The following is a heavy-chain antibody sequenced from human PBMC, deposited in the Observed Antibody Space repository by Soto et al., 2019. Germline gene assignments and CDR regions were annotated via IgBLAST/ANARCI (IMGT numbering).Heavy chain of an antibody. CDR2: ISSSGNGT. V-gene: IGHV3-23*01. CDR3: AKRFFGSGSPPGAFDV. D-gene: IGHD3-10*01. J-gene: IGHJ3*01. Sequence: VGSLRLSCAASGFTFSKYAMSWVRQAPGKGPEWVSFISSSGNGTYYADSVKGRFTISRDNSKNTLYVQMNNLRAEDTAIYYCAKRFFGSGSPPGAFDVWGQGTMVTVSS. CDR1: GFTFSKYA.